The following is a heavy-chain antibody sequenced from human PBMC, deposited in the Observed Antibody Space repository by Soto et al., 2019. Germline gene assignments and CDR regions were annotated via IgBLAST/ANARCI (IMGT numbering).Heavy chain of an antibody. CDR3: ARGGNGDNVGYWYFDL. Sequence: QVQLVQSGAEVKKPGASVEVSCKASGYTFTTYYIHWVRHAPGQGLEWMGVINPGGVSTKYAQKFHDRGTMTSDTSTSTVYMDLRSLRSEDTAVYFCARGGNGDNVGYWYFDLWGRGTLVTVSP. J-gene: IGHJ2*01. V-gene: IGHV1-46*01. D-gene: IGHD4-17*01. CDR1: GYTFTTYY. CDR2: INPGGVST.